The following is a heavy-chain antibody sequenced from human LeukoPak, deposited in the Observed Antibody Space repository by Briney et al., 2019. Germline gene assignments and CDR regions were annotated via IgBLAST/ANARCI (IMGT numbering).Heavy chain of an antibody. Sequence: SQTLSLTCAISGDSVSSNSAAWNWIRQSPSRGLGWLGRTYYRSKWYNDYAVSVKSRITINPDTSKNQFSLRLISVTAADTAVYYCAKDQLYCSSSSCRNLGWFDPWGQGTLVTVSS. V-gene: IGHV6-1*01. CDR1: GDSVSSNSAA. J-gene: IGHJ5*02. CDR3: AKDQLYCSSSSCRNLGWFDP. D-gene: IGHD2-2*01. CDR2: TYYRSKWYN.